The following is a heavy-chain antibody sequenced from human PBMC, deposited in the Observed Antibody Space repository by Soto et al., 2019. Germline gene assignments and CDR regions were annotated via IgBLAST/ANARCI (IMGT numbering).Heavy chain of an antibody. CDR3: AREGGHCSGGSCYSSY. V-gene: IGHV1-69*08. CDR2: IIPILGIA. Sequence: QVQLVQSGAEVKKPGSSVKVSCKASGGTFSSYTISWVRQAPGQGLEWMGRIIPILGIANYAQKFQGRVTITAEKSKSTAYMELNSLRSEDTAVYYCAREGGHCSGGSCYSSYWGQGTLVTVSS. D-gene: IGHD2-15*01. CDR1: GGTFSSYT. J-gene: IGHJ4*02.